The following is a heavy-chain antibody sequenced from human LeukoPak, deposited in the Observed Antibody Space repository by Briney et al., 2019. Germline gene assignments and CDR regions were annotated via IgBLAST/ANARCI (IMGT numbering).Heavy chain of an antibody. D-gene: IGHD3-10*01. J-gene: IGHJ4*02. CDR3: TVYYCGSGSYWVFDY. Sequence: GGSLRLSCAASGFTFSNAWMNWVRQAPGKGLEWVGRIKSKTDGGTTDYAAPVKGRFTISRDDSKNTLYLQMNSLKTEDTAVYYCTVYYCGSGSYWVFDYWGQGTLVTVSS. CDR2: IKSKTDGGTT. CDR1: GFTFSNAW. V-gene: IGHV3-15*07.